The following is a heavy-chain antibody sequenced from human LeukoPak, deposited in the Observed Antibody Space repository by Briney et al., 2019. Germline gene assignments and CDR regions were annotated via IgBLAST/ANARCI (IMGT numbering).Heavy chain of an antibody. CDR3: AKHLGSHSFLFYYMDV. Sequence: GRSLRLSCEASQFTFSRFAMSWIRQAPGTGLEWVSTLSGSGTATYYAASVKGRFTTSRDNSKDTLYLHMDNVRADDTAVYYCAKHLGSHSFLFYYMDVWGAGTSVIVSS. V-gene: IGHV3-23*01. CDR2: LSGSGTAT. J-gene: IGHJ6*03. D-gene: IGHD2-21*01. CDR1: QFTFSRFA.